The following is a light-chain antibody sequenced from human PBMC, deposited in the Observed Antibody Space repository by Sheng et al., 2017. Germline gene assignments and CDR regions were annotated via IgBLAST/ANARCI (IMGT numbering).Light chain of an antibody. CDR2: EGS. V-gene: IGLV2-14*02. Sequence: QSALTQPASVSGSPGQSITISCTGPSSDVGSFNLVSWYQQYPGKAPRLMIYEGSKRPSGVSNRFSGSKSGNTASLSISGLQAEDVADYYCASYTTRRTWVFGGGTKVTVL. J-gene: IGLJ3*02. CDR1: SSDVGSFNL. CDR3: ASYTTRRTWV.